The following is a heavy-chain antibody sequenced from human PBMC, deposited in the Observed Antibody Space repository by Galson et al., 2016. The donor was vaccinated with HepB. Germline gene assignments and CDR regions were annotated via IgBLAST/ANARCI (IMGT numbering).Heavy chain of an antibody. Sequence: SLRLSCAASGFTFNKAWMSWARQAPGKGLEWVGRIKSKTDDGTADYGAPVNGRFTISRDDSKNTLYLQMNSLRTEDTAVYFCTTDLFRYCSGTSCLRTYNYYYMDVWGKGTTVTVSS. CDR3: TTDLFRYCSGTSCLRTYNYYYMDV. V-gene: IGHV3-15*01. CDR2: IKSKTDDGTA. D-gene: IGHD2-2*01. J-gene: IGHJ6*03. CDR1: GFTFNKAW.